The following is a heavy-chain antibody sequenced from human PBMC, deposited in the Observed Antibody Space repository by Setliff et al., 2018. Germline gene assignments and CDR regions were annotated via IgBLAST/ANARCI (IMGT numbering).Heavy chain of an antibody. CDR2: IMPIFGTT. CDR1: GGTFNSFA. Sequence: SVKVSCKASGGTFNSFAINWVRQAPGQGLEWMGGIMPIFGTTNYAQKFQGRVTIITDESTSTAYMELSSLRSEDTAVYYCARLGYCSSTSCFANYYYYMDVWGKGTTVTVSS. CDR3: ARLGYCSSTSCFANYYYYMDV. V-gene: IGHV1-69*05. J-gene: IGHJ6*03. D-gene: IGHD2-2*01.